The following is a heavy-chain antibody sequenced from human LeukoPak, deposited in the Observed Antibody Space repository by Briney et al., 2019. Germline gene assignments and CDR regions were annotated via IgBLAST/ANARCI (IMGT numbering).Heavy chain of an antibody. J-gene: IGHJ4*02. D-gene: IGHD6-19*01. CDR1: GGSISSYY. V-gene: IGHV4-59*08. CDR2: VYYSGAT. Sequence: SETLSLTCTVSGGSISSYYWSWLRQPPGKGLEWIGYVYYSGATNYNPSLKSRVTISLDTSKNQFSLRLTSVTAADTAVYYCARRVAVTGIYCFDHWGQGTPVTVSS. CDR3: ARRVAVTGIYCFDH.